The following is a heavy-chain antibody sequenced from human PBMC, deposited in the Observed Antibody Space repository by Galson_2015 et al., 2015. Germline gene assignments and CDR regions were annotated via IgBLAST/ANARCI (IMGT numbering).Heavy chain of an antibody. CDR1: GFTFSSYV. CDR3: ARDRGFSMVRGVMGLDN. D-gene: IGHD3-10*01. J-gene: IGHJ3*02. Sequence: SLRLSCAASGFTFSSYVMSWVRQAPGKGLEWVSGINNNGGSTYYADSVKGRFTISRDNSKNSLYLQMNSLRAEDTAVYYCARDRGFSMVRGVMGLDNWGQGTMVTVSS. V-gene: IGHV3-23*01. CDR2: INNNGGST.